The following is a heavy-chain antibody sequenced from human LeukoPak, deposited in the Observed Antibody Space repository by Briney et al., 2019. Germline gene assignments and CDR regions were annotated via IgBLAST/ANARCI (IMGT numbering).Heavy chain of an antibody. Sequence: ALVKVSCKASGYTFTGYYMHWVRQAPGQGLEWMGWINPNSGGTNYAQKFQGRVTMTRDTSISTAYMELSRLRSDDTAVYYCVRGDFWSGFFDYWGQGTLVTVSS. CDR1: GYTFTGYY. CDR2: INPNSGGT. V-gene: IGHV1-2*02. CDR3: VRGDFWSGFFDY. J-gene: IGHJ4*02. D-gene: IGHD3-3*01.